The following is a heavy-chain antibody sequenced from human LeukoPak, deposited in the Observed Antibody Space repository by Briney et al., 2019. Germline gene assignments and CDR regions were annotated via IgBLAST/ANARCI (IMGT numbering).Heavy chain of an antibody. CDR2: IKQDGSEK. CDR1: GFTFSSYW. V-gene: IGHV3-7*01. CDR3: ARERGYSSSWEDY. J-gene: IGHJ4*02. D-gene: IGHD6-13*01. Sequence: GGSLRLSCAASGFTFSSYWMSWVRQAPGKGLEWVANIKQDGSEKYYVDSVKGRFTISRDNAKNSLYLKMNSLRAEDTAVYYCARERGYSSSWEDYWGQGTLVTVSS.